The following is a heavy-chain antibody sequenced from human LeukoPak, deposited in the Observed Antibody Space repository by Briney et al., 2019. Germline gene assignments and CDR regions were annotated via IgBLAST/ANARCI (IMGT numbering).Heavy chain of an antibody. CDR1: GFIFDEYA. D-gene: IGHD2-15*01. J-gene: IGHJ6*03. CDR2: ISWNSASI. Sequence: TGGSLRLSCAGSGFIFDEYAMHWVRQAPGKGLEWVSGISWNSASIAYADSVKGRFTISRDNAKNLLFLQMTSLRAADTALYYCVKGHCSSSSCFPNYYYYMDVWGTGTTVTVSS. CDR3: VKGHCSSSSCFPNYYYYMDV. V-gene: IGHV3-9*01.